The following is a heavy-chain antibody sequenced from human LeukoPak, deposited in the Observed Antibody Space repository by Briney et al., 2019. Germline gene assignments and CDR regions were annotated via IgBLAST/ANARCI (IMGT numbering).Heavy chain of an antibody. Sequence: GASVKVSCKASGYTFTSYAMHWVRQAPGQRLEWMGWINAGNGNTKYSQKFQGRVTITRDTSASTAYMELSSLRSEDTAVYYCAAHSGYDYGLGYWGQGTLVTVSS. V-gene: IGHV1-3*01. D-gene: IGHD5-12*01. J-gene: IGHJ4*02. CDR1: GYTFTSYA. CDR2: INAGNGNT. CDR3: AAHSGYDYGLGY.